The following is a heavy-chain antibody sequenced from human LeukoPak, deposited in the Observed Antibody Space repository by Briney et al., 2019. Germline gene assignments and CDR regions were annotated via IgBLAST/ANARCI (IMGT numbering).Heavy chain of an antibody. J-gene: IGHJ4*02. CDR3: AMAYSSSWYYFDY. V-gene: IGHV4-59*01. CDR1: GGSISGYY. CDR2: IYYSGST. Sequence: PSETLSLTCTVSGGSISGYYWNWIRQPPGKGLEWIGYIYYSGSTNYNPSLKSRVTIAVDTSKNQFSLRLSSVTAADTAVYFCAMAYSSSWYYFDYWGQGTLVTVSS. D-gene: IGHD6-13*01.